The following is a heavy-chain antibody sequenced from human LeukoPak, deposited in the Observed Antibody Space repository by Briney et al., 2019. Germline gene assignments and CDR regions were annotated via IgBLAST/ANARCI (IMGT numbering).Heavy chain of an antibody. CDR2: ITSSSTYV. Sequence: GGSLRLSCEASGFSFSTYNMNWVRQAPGKRLEWISSITSSSTYVFYADSVRGRFTISRDNAKNSLYLQMNSLRAEDTAVYYCARDRLLGIAVAGRDAFDIWGQGTMVTVSS. V-gene: IGHV3-21*01. CDR1: GFSFSTYN. D-gene: IGHD6-19*01. CDR3: ARDRLLGIAVAGRDAFDI. J-gene: IGHJ3*02.